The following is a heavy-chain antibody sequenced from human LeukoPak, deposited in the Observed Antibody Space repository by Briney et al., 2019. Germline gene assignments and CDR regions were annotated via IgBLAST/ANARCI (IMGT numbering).Heavy chain of an antibody. J-gene: IGHJ6*02. CDR2: ISAYNGNT. CDR3: ARDLSCSGGSCYFGFDYYYGMDV. V-gene: IGHV1-18*01. CDR1: GYTFTSYG. D-gene: IGHD2-15*01. Sequence: VASVKVSCKASGYTFTSYGISWVRQAPGQGLEWMGWISAYNGNTNYAQKLKGRVTMTTDTSTSTAYMALRSLRSDDTAVYYCARDLSCSGGSCYFGFDYYYGMDVWGQGTTVTVSS.